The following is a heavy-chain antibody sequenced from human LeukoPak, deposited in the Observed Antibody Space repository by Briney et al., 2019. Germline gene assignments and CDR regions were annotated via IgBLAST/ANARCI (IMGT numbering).Heavy chain of an antibody. V-gene: IGHV4-34*01. J-gene: IGHJ4*02. CDR2: INHSGST. Sequence: SETLSLTCAVYGGSFSGYYWSWIRQPPGKGLEWIGEINHSGSTNYNPSLKSRVTISVDTSKNQFSLKLSSVTAADTAVYYCARAYDFWSGYPFDYWGQGTLVTVSS. CDR1: GGSFSGYY. CDR3: ARAYDFWSGYPFDY. D-gene: IGHD3-3*01.